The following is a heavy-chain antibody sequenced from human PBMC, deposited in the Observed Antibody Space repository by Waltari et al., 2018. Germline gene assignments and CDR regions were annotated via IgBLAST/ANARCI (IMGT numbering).Heavy chain of an antibody. CDR1: GGSFSGYY. CDR2: INHSGND. V-gene: IGHV4-34*01. D-gene: IGHD3-3*01. CDR3: ARGGVTIFGVAQRRNRYMDV. J-gene: IGHJ6*03. Sequence: QVQLQQWGAGLLKPSETLSLTCAVYGGSFSGYYWSWIRQPPGKGLEWIGEINHSGNDNYNPSLKSRVTISVDTAKNQCSLKLSSVTAADTAVYYCARGGVTIFGVAQRRNRYMDVWGKGTTVTVSS.